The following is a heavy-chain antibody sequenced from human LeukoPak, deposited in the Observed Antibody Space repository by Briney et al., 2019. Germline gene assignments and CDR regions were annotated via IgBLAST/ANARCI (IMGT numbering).Heavy chain of an antibody. CDR3: ARDLVTVTKGFDI. CDR1: ADSFSSHY. J-gene: IGHJ3*02. D-gene: IGHD4-17*01. Sequence: SETLSLTCAVSADSFSSHYWTWIRQPPGKGLEWIGYISYIGSTNYNPSLKSRVTISVDTSKNQFSLKLTSVTAADTAVYYCARDLVTVTKGFDIWGQGTMVSVSS. CDR2: ISYIGST. V-gene: IGHV4-59*11.